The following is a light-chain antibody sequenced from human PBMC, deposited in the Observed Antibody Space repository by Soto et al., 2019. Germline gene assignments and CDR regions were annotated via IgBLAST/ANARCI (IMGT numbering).Light chain of an antibody. CDR2: GAS. CDR3: QQYGSSGT. Sequence: EIVLTQSPGTLSLSPGEGATLSCRASQSVSSNLAWYQQKPGQAPRLLIYGASTRATGIPARFSGSGSGADFTLTISRLEPEDFAVYYCQQYGSSGTFGQGTKVDI. CDR1: QSVSSN. J-gene: IGKJ1*01. V-gene: IGKV3-20*01.